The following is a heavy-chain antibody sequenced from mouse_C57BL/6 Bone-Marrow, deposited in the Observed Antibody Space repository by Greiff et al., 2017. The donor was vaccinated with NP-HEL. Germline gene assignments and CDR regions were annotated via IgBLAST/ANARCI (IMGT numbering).Heavy chain of an antibody. CDR2: ISSGGSYT. J-gene: IGHJ2*01. D-gene: IGHD1-1*01. CDR1: GFTFSSYG. Sequence: DVHLVESGGDLVKPGGSLKLSCAASGFTFSSYGMSWVRQTPDKRLEWVATISSGGSYTYYPDSVKGRFTISRDNAKNTLYLQMSSLKSEDTAMYYCARHYGKDFDYWGQGTTLTVSS. V-gene: IGHV5-6*01. CDR3: ARHYGKDFDY.